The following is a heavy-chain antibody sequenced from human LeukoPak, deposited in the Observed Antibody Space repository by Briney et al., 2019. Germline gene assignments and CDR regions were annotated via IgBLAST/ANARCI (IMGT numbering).Heavy chain of an antibody. CDR2: IYHSGST. V-gene: IGHV4-30-2*01. Sequence: PSETLSLTCTVSGGSISSGGYYWSWIRQPPGKGLEWIGYIYHSGSTYYNPSLKSRVTISVDRSKNQFSLKLSSVTAADTAVYYCARVGYYYDSSAWFDPWGQGTLVTVSS. J-gene: IGHJ5*02. D-gene: IGHD3-22*01. CDR3: ARVGYYYDSSAWFDP. CDR1: GGSISSGGYY.